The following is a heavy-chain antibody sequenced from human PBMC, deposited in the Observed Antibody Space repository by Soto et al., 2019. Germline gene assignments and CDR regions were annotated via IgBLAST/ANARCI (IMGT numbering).Heavy chain of an antibody. V-gene: IGHV1-18*04. J-gene: IGHJ4*02. CDR3: ARDYYDSSGYLLSDGYAY. D-gene: IGHD3-22*01. Sequence: ASVKVSCKASGYTFTSYGISWVRQAPGQGVEGMGWISAYNGNTNYAQKLQGRVTMTTDTSTSTAYMELRSLRSDDTAVYYCARDYYDSSGYLLSDGYAYWGQGTLVTVPS. CDR1: GYTFTSYG. CDR2: ISAYNGNT.